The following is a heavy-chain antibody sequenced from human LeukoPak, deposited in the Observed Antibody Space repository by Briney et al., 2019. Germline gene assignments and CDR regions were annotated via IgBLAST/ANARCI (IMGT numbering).Heavy chain of an antibody. CDR1: GYSLSELS. D-gene: IGHD2-8*01. V-gene: IGHV1-24*01. Sequence: ASVKVSCKVSGYSLSELSMHWVRQAPGKGLEWMGGFDPENGEAVYAQKFQGRVTMTEDTSTDTSYMELNSLKSEDTAVYYCAAGGVYDLLDNWGQGTLVTVSS. CDR2: FDPENGEA. J-gene: IGHJ4*02. CDR3: AAGGVYDLLDN.